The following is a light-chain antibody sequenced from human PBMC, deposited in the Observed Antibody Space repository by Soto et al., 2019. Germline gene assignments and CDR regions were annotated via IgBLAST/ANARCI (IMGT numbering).Light chain of an antibody. J-gene: IGLJ2*01. CDR3: LSFDSSLSVV. CDR1: SSNIGAGYD. Sequence: QSVLTQPPSVSGAPGQTVTISCTGSSSNIGAGYDVYWYQQLPGRAPKLLIYGNTNRPSGVPDRFSGSKSGTSASLAITGLQAEDEADYYCLSFDSSLSVVFGGGTKLTVL. CDR2: GNT. V-gene: IGLV1-40*01.